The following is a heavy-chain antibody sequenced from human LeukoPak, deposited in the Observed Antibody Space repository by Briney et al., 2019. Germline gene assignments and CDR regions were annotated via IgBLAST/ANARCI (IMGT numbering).Heavy chain of an antibody. CDR2: ISFSSSPI. CDR3: ARARAGVYMDV. D-gene: IGHD2-8*01. V-gene: IGHV3-48*04. Sequence: GGSLRLPCAASGFTFSSYSMNWVRQAPGKGLEWVSYISFSSSPIYYADSVKGRFTISRDNAKNSLYLQMNSLRAEDTAMYYCARARAGVYMDVWGKGTTVTVSS. J-gene: IGHJ6*03. CDR1: GFTFSSYS.